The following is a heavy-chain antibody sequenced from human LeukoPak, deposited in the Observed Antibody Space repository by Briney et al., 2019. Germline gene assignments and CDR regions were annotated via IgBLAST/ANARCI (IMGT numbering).Heavy chain of an antibody. Sequence: ASVKVSCKVSGYTLTELSMHWVRQAPGKGLEWMGGFDPEDGETIYAQKFQGRITMTRDTSTSTVYMEVSSLRSDDTAVYYCARDIAVAATYDAFDIWGQGTMVTVSS. D-gene: IGHD6-19*01. J-gene: IGHJ3*02. CDR3: ARDIAVAATYDAFDI. V-gene: IGHV1-24*01. CDR1: GYTLTELS. CDR2: FDPEDGET.